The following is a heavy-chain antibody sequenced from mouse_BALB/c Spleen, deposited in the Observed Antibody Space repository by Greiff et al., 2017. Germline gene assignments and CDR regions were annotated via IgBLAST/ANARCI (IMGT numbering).Heavy chain of an antibody. CDR3: ARYDERVFDY. V-gene: IGHV5-15*02. Sequence: EVKLMESGGVLVQPGGSRKLSCAASGFTFSDYGMAWVRQAPGTGPEWVAFISNLAYSIYYADTVTGRFPMSRENAKNTLYLEMSSLRSEDTAMYYCARYDERVFDYWGQGTTLTVSS. CDR2: ISNLAYSI. CDR1: GFTFSDYG. D-gene: IGHD2-12*01. J-gene: IGHJ2*01.